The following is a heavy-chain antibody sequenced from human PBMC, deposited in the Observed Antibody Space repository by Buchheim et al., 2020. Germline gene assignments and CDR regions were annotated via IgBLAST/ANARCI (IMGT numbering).Heavy chain of an antibody. J-gene: IGHJ6*02. CDR2: ISSSSSTI. V-gene: IGHV3-48*02. Sequence: EVQLVESGGGLVQPGGSLRLSCAASGFTFSSYSMNWVRQAPGKGLEWVSYISSSSSTISFADSVKGRFTISRVHAKHSLYLQMNSLRDEDTAVYYCARSRYSSGWSTSYYYYGMDVWGQGTT. CDR3: ARSRYSSGWSTSYYYYGMDV. D-gene: IGHD6-19*01. CDR1: GFTFSSYS.